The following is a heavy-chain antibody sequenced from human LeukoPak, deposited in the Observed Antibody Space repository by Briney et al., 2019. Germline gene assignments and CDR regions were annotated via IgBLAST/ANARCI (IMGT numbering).Heavy chain of an antibody. CDR2: ITWNGGST. CDR3: AKDGKNYFDY. J-gene: IGHJ4*02. V-gene: IGHV3-43D*03. CDR1: GFIFDDYA. Sequence: GGSLRLSCAASGFIFDDYAMHWVRQAPGKGLEWVSLITWNGGSTYYADSVKGRFTIYRDNSKNSLYLQMNSVRAEDTALSYCAKDGKNYFDYWGQGTLVTVSS.